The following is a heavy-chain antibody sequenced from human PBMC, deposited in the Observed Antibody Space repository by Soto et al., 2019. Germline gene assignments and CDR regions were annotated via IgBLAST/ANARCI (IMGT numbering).Heavy chain of an antibody. CDR3: ARRDLGNDAFDI. CDR1: GGSVSSGSYN. V-gene: IGHV4-61*01. D-gene: IGHD3-10*01. Sequence: QEQLQESGPGLVKPSETLSLTCTVSGGSVSSGSYNWNWIRQAPGKGLEGIGYMHYRGSANYNPSLKSRVTISVHTSKNQFSLKLSSVTAADTAVYYCARRDLGNDAFDIWGQGTMVTVSS. CDR2: MHYRGSA. J-gene: IGHJ3*02.